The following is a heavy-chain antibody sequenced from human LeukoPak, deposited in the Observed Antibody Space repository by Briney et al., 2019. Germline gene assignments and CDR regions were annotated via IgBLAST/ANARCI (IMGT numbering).Heavy chain of an antibody. Sequence: VASVKVSCKASGYTFTNYYMNWVRQAPGQGLEWMGWISPHSGDTNYAQNFQGRVTMTRDTSISTAYMELSSLRSDDTAVYSCARAKVHSIDYWGQGTLVTVSS. CDR3: ARAKVHSIDY. J-gene: IGHJ4*02. D-gene: IGHD1-1*01. CDR2: ISPHSGDT. CDR1: GYTFTNYY. V-gene: IGHV1-2*02.